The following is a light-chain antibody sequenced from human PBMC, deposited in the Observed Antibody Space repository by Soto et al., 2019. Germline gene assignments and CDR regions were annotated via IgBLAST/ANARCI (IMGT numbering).Light chain of an antibody. CDR2: SAS. V-gene: IGKV1-39*01. Sequence: DIQMTQSPSSLSASVGDRVSLTCRAGQNVGSFVNWYQQKPGRAPKLLIHSASALPSGVPSRFSGSGSGTEFTLTMSGLQPEDFATYYCQQGHSTPYTFGQGTKVEIK. CDR3: QQGHSTPYT. J-gene: IGKJ2*01. CDR1: QNVGSF.